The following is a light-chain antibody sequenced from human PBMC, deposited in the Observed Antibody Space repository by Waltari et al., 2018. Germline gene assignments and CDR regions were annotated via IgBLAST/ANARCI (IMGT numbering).Light chain of an antibody. CDR2: KDS. J-gene: IGLJ2*01. Sequence: SYDLTQPPSVSVSPGPTARITCSGDALPKQYACWYQQKPGQAPVLVIYKDSERPSGIPERFSGSSSGTTVTLTISGVQAEDEADYYCQSADSSGTYVVFGGGTKLTVL. V-gene: IGLV3-25*03. CDR1: ALPKQY. CDR3: QSADSSGTYVV.